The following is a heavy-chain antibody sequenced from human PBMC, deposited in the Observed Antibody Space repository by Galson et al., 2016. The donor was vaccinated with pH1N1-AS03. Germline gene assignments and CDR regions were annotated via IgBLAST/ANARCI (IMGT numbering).Heavy chain of an antibody. Sequence: SLRLSCAVSGFTFSSYAMSWVRQAPGEGLEWVSTFSGGVGRTYYADSVKGRFTISRDTSNNTLYLQMNSLRAEDTAIYYCVKDLWMTLDLTAWGRGTLVTVSS. CDR2: FSGGVGRT. CDR3: VKDLWMTLDLTA. V-gene: IGHV3-23*01. D-gene: IGHD3-9*01. CDR1: GFTFSSYA. J-gene: IGHJ5*02.